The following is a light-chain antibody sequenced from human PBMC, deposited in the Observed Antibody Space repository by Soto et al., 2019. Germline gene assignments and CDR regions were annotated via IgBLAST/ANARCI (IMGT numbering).Light chain of an antibody. CDR1: SSNIGAGYD. J-gene: IGLJ1*01. CDR2: GDS. Sequence: QSVLTQPPSVSGAPGQRVTISCTGSSSNIGAGYDVHWYHQVPGTAPKLLIYGDSNRPSGVPYRFSGSKSGTSASLAITGLQAEDEADYYCQSYDSRLSVRVFGTGTKVTVL. CDR3: QSYDSRLSVRV. V-gene: IGLV1-40*01.